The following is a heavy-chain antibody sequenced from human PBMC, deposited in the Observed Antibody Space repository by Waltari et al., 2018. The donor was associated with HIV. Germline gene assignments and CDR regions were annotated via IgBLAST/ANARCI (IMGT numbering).Heavy chain of an antibody. CDR3: GSGSRRGHSHGIDY. CDR2: ASRSGST. D-gene: IGHD5-18*01. V-gene: IGHV4-38-2*01. CDR1: GYSIRSAYY. Sequence: QVQLHESGPGMVKPSETLSFTCAVSGYSIRSAYYWGWIRQPPGKWLEWIGSASRSGSTYSSPSLKSRVTISLDTSKNQFSLKLNSVAAADTAVYYCGSGSRRGHSHGIDYWGQGTLVTVSS. J-gene: IGHJ4*02.